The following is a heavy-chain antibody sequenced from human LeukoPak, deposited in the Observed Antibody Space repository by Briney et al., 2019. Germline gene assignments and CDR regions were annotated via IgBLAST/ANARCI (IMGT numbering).Heavy chain of an antibody. CDR2: ISGSGGRT. Sequence: GGSLRLSCAASGFTFSTFGMSWVRQAPGKGLEWVSAISGSGGRTYYAESVKGRFTIYRDNSKNTLFLQMNSLRAGDTAVYFFAKDFLWFGGGLCAFDIWGQGTMVTVSP. J-gene: IGHJ3*02. D-gene: IGHD3-10*01. CDR1: GFTFSTFG. V-gene: IGHV3-23*01. CDR3: AKDFLWFGGGLCAFDI.